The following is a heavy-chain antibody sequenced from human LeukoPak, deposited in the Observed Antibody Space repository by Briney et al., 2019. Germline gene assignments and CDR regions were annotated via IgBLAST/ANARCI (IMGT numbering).Heavy chain of an antibody. Sequence: ASVKVSCKVSGYTLTELSMHWVRQAPGKGLEWMGGFDPEDGETIYAQKFQGRVTMTRNTSISTAYMELSSLRSEDTAVYYCARASVYYASGSYRYYYMDVWGKGTTVTISS. CDR1: GYTLTELS. D-gene: IGHD3-10*01. J-gene: IGHJ6*03. V-gene: IGHV1-24*01. CDR3: ARASVYYASGSYRYYYMDV. CDR2: FDPEDGET.